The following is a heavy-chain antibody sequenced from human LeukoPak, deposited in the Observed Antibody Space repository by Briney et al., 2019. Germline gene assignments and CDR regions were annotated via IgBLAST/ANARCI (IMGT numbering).Heavy chain of an antibody. CDR2: ISAYNGNT. J-gene: IGHJ4*02. Sequence: VASVKVSCKASGYTFTSYGISWVRQAPGQGLEWMGWISAYNGNTNYAQKLQGRVTMTTDTSTSTAYMELRSLRSDDTAVYYCASVLTVGATQGAFDYWGQGTLVTVSS. V-gene: IGHV1-18*01. CDR3: ASVLTVGATQGAFDY. D-gene: IGHD1-26*01. CDR1: GYTFTSYG.